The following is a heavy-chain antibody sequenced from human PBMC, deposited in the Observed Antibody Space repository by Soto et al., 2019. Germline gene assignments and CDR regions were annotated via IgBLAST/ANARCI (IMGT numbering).Heavy chain of an antibody. D-gene: IGHD6-19*01. J-gene: IGHJ4*02. Sequence: QVRLVQSGAEVKKPGSSVKVSCKASGGTFSSYAISWVRQAPGQGLEWMGGIIPIFGTANYAQKFQGRVTLTADESTSTAYIELSSLRSEYTAVYYCARMHLNIAVAGSFDYWGQGTLVTVSS. CDR1: GGTFSSYA. CDR3: ARMHLNIAVAGSFDY. V-gene: IGHV1-69*12. CDR2: IIPIFGTA.